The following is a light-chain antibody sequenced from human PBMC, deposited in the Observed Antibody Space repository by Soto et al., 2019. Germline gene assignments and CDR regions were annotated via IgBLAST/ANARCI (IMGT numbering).Light chain of an antibody. J-gene: IGKJ4*01. CDR1: QGISSY. CDR2: AAS. V-gene: IGKV1-8*01. CDR3: QQYYSYTLT. Sequence: SRMTQSPASFSASTGDRVTITCRASQGISSYLAWYQQKPGKAPKLLIYAASTLQSGVPSRFSGSGSGTDFTLTISCLQYEDFATYYCQQYYSYTLTFGGGTKVDIK.